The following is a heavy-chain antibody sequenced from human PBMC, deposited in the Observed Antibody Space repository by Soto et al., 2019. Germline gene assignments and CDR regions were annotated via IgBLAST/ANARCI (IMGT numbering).Heavy chain of an antibody. Sequence: GGSLRLSCAASGFTFSSYAMHWVRQAPGKGLEWVAVISYDGSNKYYADSVKGRFTISRDNSKNTLYLQMNSLRAEDTAVYYCARDDYDSSGNLTSYYYYGMDVWGQGTTVTVSS. CDR2: ISYDGSNK. J-gene: IGHJ6*02. CDR3: ARDDYDSSGNLTSYYYYGMDV. D-gene: IGHD3-22*01. V-gene: IGHV3-30-3*01. CDR1: GFTFSSYA.